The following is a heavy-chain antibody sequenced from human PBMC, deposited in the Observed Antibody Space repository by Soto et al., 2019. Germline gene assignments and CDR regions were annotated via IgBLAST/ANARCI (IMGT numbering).Heavy chain of an antibody. D-gene: IGHD6-19*01. V-gene: IGHV1-8*01. CDR1: GYTFTSYD. CDR2: MNPNSGNT. Sequence: ASMKVSCKASGYTFTSYDINWVRQATGQGLEWMGWMNPNSGNTGYAQKFQGRVTMTRNTSISTAYMELSSVTAADTAVYYYARGLRSSGPQDSWGQGTLVTVSS. CDR3: ARGLRSSGPQDS. J-gene: IGHJ4*02.